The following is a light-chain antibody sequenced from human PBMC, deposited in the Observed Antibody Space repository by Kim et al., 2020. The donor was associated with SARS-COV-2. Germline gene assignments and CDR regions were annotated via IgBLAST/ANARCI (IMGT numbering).Light chain of an antibody. Sequence: ASVGDRVTITCRASQRIEGWVVWYQQKPGKAPQLLIYAASSLQSGVPPRFSGGGSGTDFTLTITSLQPEDLATYYCQQAYAFPPHFGGGTKVDIK. CDR2: AAS. J-gene: IGKJ4*01. CDR1: QRIEGW. CDR3: QQAYAFPPH. V-gene: IGKV1-12*01.